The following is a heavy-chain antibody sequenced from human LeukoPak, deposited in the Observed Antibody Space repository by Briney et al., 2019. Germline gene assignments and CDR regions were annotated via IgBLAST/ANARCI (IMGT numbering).Heavy chain of an antibody. V-gene: IGHV4-34*01. CDR2: INHSGST. CDR1: GGSFSGYY. CDR3: ARGTVGITMIKPTYYFDY. J-gene: IGHJ4*02. Sequence: PSETLSLTCAVYGGSFSGYYWSWIRQPPGKGLEWIGEINHSGSTNYNPSLKSRVTISVDTSKNQFSLKLSSVTAADTAVYYCARGTVGITMIKPTYYFDYWGQGTLVTVSS. D-gene: IGHD3-22*01.